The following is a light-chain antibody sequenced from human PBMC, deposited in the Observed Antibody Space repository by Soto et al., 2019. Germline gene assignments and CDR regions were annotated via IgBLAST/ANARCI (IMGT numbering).Light chain of an antibody. CDR3: SSYTGGNPSYV. J-gene: IGLJ1*01. V-gene: IGLV2-8*01. CDR1: SSDVGGYDY. Sequence: QSVLTQPPSASGSPGQSVTISCTGTSSDVGGYDYVSRYQQHPGKAPKLMIYEVTIRPSGVSDRFSGSKSGNTASLTVSGLQAEDEADYYCSSYTGGNPSYVFGTGTKV. CDR2: EVT.